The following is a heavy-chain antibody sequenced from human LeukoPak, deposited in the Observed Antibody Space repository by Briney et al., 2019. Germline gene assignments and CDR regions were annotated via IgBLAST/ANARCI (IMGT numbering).Heavy chain of an antibody. CDR1: GYCFTSYW. J-gene: IGHJ6*02. D-gene: IGHD2-2*01. V-gene: IGHV5-51*01. Sequence: GESLKISCQGSGYCFTSYWIGWVRQMPGKGLEWMGIIYPGDSDTRYSPSFQGQVTISADKSISTAYLQWSSLRASDTAIYYCARRGQEGPAASPYYYYSMDVWGQGTTVTVSS. CDR3: ARRGQEGPAASPYYYYSMDV. CDR2: IYPGDSDT.